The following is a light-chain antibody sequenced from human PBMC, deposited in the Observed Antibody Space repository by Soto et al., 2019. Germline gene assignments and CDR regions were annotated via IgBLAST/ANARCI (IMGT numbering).Light chain of an antibody. CDR2: GAS. CDR1: QIIANN. Sequence: EIVMMQSPATLSVSPGERATLSCRASQIIANNLAWYQQKPGQAPRLLIYGASNRATGIPDRFSVSGSGTDFTLTISRLEPGDFAVYYCQQYGDSPRSFGQGTKVDIK. J-gene: IGKJ1*01. CDR3: QQYGDSPRS. V-gene: IGKV3D-15*01.